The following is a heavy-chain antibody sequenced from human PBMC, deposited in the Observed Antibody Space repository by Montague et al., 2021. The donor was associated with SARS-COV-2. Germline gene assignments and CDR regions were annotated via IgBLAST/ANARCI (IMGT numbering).Heavy chain of an antibody. CDR3: VREGRSSAYAMDY. CDR1: GGSISGYY. Sequence: SETLSLTCRVSGGSISGYYRSWIRQPPGKGPEWIGNIYSSGSTHYNPSLKSRVTISVDTSKSQFSLRLTSVTAADTAVYYCVREGRSSAYAMDYWGQGTLVTVSS. V-gene: IGHV4-59*01. CDR2: IYSSGST. D-gene: IGHD3-22*01. J-gene: IGHJ4*02.